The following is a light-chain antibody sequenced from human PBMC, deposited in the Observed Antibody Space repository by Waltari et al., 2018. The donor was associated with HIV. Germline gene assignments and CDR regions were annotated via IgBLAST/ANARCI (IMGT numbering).Light chain of an antibody. CDR3: SSYTDTTTLGVV. Sequence: QSALPQPASVSGSPGPSITIPCPGTGSDVGGYNYLSWYQQRPGAAPKLLIYEVRNRPSGISSRFSGSKSGNTASLTISGLQAEDEADYYCSSYTDTTTLGVVFGGGTKLTVL. V-gene: IGLV2-14*01. CDR1: GSDVGGYNY. J-gene: IGLJ2*01. CDR2: EVR.